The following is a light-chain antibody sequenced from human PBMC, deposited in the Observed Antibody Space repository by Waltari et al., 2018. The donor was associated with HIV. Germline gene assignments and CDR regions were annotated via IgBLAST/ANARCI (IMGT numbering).Light chain of an antibody. V-gene: IGLV2-8*01. CDR3: SSYAGSNNFGV. CDR1: SSNVGGYNS. CDR2: EVS. J-gene: IGLJ2*01. Sequence: QSALTQPPSASGSPGQSVTISCNRTSSNVGGYNSVSCYQQHPGKAPKLMIYEVSKWPSGVPDRFSGSKSGNTASLTVSGLQAEDEADYYCSSYAGSNNFGVFGGGTKLTVL.